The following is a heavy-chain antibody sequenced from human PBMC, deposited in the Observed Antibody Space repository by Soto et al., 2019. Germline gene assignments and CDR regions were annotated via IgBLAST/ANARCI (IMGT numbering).Heavy chain of an antibody. J-gene: IGHJ6*03. CDR3: ARHGDYVSMDV. Sequence: EVQLVESGGGLVQPGGSLRLSCAASGFTFSNYWMSWVRQAPGKGLEWVANIKQEGSEKYYVDSGKGRFTISRDNAKNSLYLQMNSLRAEDTAVYYCARHGDYVSMDVWGKGTTVTVSS. CDR1: GFTFSNYW. V-gene: IGHV3-7*01. D-gene: IGHD4-17*01. CDR2: IKQEGSEK.